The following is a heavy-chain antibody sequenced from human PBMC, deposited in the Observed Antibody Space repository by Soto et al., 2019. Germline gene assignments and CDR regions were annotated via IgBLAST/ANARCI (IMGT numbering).Heavy chain of an antibody. CDR1: GGSISSSSYY. J-gene: IGHJ4*02. CDR3: ARHSDTAMVTVHY. V-gene: IGHV4-39*01. D-gene: IGHD5-18*01. Sequence: SETLSLTCTVSGGSISSSSYYWGWIRQPPGKGLEWIGSIYYSGSTYYNPSLKCRVTISVDTSKNQFSLKLSSVTAADTAVYYCARHSDTAMVTVHYWGQGTLVTVSS. CDR2: IYYSGST.